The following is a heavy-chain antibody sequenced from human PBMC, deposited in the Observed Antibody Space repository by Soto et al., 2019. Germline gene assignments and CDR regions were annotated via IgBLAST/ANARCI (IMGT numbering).Heavy chain of an antibody. Sequence: ASETLSLTCTVSGGSISSGGYYWSWIRQHPGKGLEWIGYIYYSGSTYYNPSLKSRVTISVDTSKNQFSLKLSSVTAADTAVYYCARDNWNRYYGMDVWGQGTTVTVSS. CDR1: GGSISSGGYY. CDR3: ARDNWNRYYGMDV. J-gene: IGHJ6*02. D-gene: IGHD1-20*01. V-gene: IGHV4-31*03. CDR2: IYYSGST.